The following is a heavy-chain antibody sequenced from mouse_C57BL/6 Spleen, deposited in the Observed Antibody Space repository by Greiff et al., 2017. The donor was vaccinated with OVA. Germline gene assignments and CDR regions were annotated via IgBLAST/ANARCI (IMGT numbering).Heavy chain of an antibody. CDR1: GYAFSSSW. J-gene: IGHJ4*01. V-gene: IGHV1-82*01. Sequence: VQRVESGPELVKPGASVKISCKASGYAFSSSWMNWVKQRPGKGLEWIGRIYPGDGDTNYNGKFKGKATLTADKSSSTAYMQLSSLTSEDSAVYFCARRGAAQATRAMDYWGQGTSVTVSS. D-gene: IGHD3-2*02. CDR3: ARRGAAQATRAMDY. CDR2: IYPGDGDT.